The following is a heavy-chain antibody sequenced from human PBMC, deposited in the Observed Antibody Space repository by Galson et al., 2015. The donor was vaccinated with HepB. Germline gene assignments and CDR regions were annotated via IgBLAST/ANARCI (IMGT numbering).Heavy chain of an antibody. J-gene: IGHJ6*02. CDR2: IIPIFGTT. CDR3: SAVAADYYYGMDV. D-gene: IGHD2-15*01. V-gene: IGHV1-69*13. Sequence: SVKVSCKASGGTFSSYAISWVRQAPGQGLEWMGGIIPIFGTTNYAQKFQGRVTITADESTSTAYMELSSLRSEDTAVYYCSAVAADYYYGMDVWGQGTTVTVSS. CDR1: GGTFSSYA.